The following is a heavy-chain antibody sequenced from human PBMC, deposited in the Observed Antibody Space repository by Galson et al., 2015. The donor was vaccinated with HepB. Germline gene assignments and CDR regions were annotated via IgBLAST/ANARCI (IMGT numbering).Heavy chain of an antibody. CDR3: AREPGYSYGLSAATQYYYNYYMDV. CDR2: IYSSGST. D-gene: IGHD5-18*01. CDR1: GGSISSGSYY. Sequence: TLSLTCTVSGGSISSGSYYWSWVRQPAGEGLEWIGRIYSSGSTNYNPSLKSRVTLSVDTSKNQFSLNLSFVTAADTAVYYCAREPGYSYGLSAATQYYYNYYMDVWGKGTTVTVAS. J-gene: IGHJ6*03. V-gene: IGHV4-61*02.